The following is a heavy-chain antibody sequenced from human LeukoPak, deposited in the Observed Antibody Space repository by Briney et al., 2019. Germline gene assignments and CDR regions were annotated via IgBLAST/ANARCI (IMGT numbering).Heavy chain of an antibody. V-gene: IGHV1-24*01. D-gene: IGHD3-16*02. CDR1: GYTLTELS. Sequence: GASVKVSCKVSGYTLTELSMHWVRQAPGKGREWMGGFDPEDGETIYAQKFQGRVTMTEDTSTDTAYMELSSLRSEDTAVYYCATYAPLGELSLFDYWGQGTLVTVSS. CDR2: FDPEDGET. J-gene: IGHJ4*02. CDR3: ATYAPLGELSLFDY.